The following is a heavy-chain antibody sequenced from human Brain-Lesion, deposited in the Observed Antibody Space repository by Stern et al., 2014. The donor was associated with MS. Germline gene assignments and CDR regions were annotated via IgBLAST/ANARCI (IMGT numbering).Heavy chain of an antibody. V-gene: IGHV4-39*02. J-gene: IGHJ4*02. D-gene: IGHD6-19*01. CDR2: TFNTGSP. CDR3: ARGAGVFDS. Sequence: QVQLQESGPGLVKPSETLSLTCTVSGGSIGRSSYYWGWIRQPPGKGLEWIGNTFNTGSPFYDPSLKIRAPVAVDTSNNHFCLSLNCVTAADTAVYYCARGAGVFDSWGQGTLVTVSP. CDR1: GGSIGRSSYY.